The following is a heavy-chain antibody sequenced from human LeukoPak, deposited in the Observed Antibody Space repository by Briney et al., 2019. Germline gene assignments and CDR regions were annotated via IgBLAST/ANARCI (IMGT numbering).Heavy chain of an antibody. D-gene: IGHD2/OR15-2a*01. Sequence: GGSLRLSCAASGFTISSYEINWVRQAPGKGLEWVSYISSSGSTTNYADSVKGRFTISRDNAKNSLYLQMNGLRAEDTAVYYCASFFGYWGQGTLVTVSS. J-gene: IGHJ4*02. CDR2: ISSSGSTT. V-gene: IGHV3-48*03. CDR3: ASFFGY. CDR1: GFTISSYE.